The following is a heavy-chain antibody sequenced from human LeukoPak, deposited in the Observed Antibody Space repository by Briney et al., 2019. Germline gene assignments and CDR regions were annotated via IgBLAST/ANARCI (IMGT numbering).Heavy chain of an antibody. V-gene: IGHV1-2*02. CDR2: INPNSGGT. CDR3: ASAAGGTNHGAFDI. Sequence: ASVKVSCKASGYTFTGYYMHWVRQAPGQGLEWMGWINPNSGGTNYARKFQGRVTMTRDTSISTAYMELSRLRSDDTAVYYCASAAGGTNHGAFDIGAKGKMVTV. CDR1: GYTFTGYY. D-gene: IGHD1-14*01. J-gene: IGHJ3*02.